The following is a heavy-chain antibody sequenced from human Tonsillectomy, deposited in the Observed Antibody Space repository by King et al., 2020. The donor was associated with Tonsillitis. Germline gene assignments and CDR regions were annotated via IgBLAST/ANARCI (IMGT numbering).Heavy chain of an antibody. Sequence: QLVQSGAEVKKPGASVKVSCKASGYTFTGHYMHWVRQAPGQGLEWMGWTHPNGGGTKYAQKFQGRVTMTRETSISTAHMELSRLRSDDTAVYYCARGDRYSGYDSLDYWGQGTLVTVSS. V-gene: IGHV1-2*02. J-gene: IGHJ4*02. CDR2: THPNGGGT. D-gene: IGHD5-12*01. CDR3: ARGDRYSGYDSLDY. CDR1: GYTFTGHY.